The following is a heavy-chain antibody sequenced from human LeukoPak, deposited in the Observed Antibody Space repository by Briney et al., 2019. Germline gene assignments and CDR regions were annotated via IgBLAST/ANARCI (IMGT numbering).Heavy chain of an antibody. CDR2: IYYSGST. CDR3: ARVGGRYWYFDL. CDR1: GGSISSYY. V-gene: IGHV4-59*01. Sequence: SETLSLTCTVSGGSISSYYWSWIRQPPGKGLEWIGYIYYSGSTNYNPSLKSRVTISVDTSKNQFFLKLSSVTAADTAVYYCARVGGRYWYFDLWGRGTLVTVSS. J-gene: IGHJ2*01.